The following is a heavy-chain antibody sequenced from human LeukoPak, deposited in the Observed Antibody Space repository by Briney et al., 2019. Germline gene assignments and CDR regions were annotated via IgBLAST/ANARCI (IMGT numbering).Heavy chain of an antibody. D-gene: IGHD3-22*01. J-gene: IGHJ4*02. CDR3: ARDHYYDSSGYYGY. Sequence: GGTLRLSCAASGFTFSSYGMSWVRQAPGKGLEWVSAISGSGGSTYYADSVKGRFTISRDNSKNSLYLQMNSLRAEDTAVYYCARDHYYDSSGYYGYWGQGALVTVSS. V-gene: IGHV3-23*01. CDR2: ISGSGGST. CDR1: GFTFSSYG.